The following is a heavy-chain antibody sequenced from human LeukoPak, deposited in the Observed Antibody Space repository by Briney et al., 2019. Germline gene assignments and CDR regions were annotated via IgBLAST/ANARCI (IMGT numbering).Heavy chain of an antibody. CDR1: GYTFTSYD. D-gene: IGHD3-10*01. J-gene: IGHJ5*02. CDR3: ARSMVRGAPYWFDP. V-gene: IGHV1-8*01. CDR2: MNPNSGNT. Sequence: ASVKVSCKASGYTFTSYDINWVRQATGQGLEWMGWMNPNSGNTGYAQKFQGRVTMTRNTSISTAYMELSSLRSEDTAVYYCARSMVRGAPYWFDPWGQGTLVTVSS.